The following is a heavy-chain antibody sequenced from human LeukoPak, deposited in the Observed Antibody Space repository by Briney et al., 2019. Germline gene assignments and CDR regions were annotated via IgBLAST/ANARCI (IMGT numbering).Heavy chain of an antibody. CDR1: GFTFSSYS. J-gene: IGHJ4*02. V-gene: IGHV3-21*01. Sequence: GGSLRLSCAASGFTFSSYSMNWVRQAPGKGLDWVSSISSSSSYIYYADSVKGRFTISRDNAKNSLYLQMNSLRAEDTAVYYCARVDSSSSGIDYWGQGTLVTVSS. CDR3: ARVDSSSSGIDY. CDR2: ISSSSSYI. D-gene: IGHD6-6*01.